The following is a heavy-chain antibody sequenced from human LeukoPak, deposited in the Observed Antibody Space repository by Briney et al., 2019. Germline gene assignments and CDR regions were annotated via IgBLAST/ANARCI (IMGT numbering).Heavy chain of an antibody. V-gene: IGHV3-23*01. CDR1: GFTFGSHA. CDR3: AIMHPYYDGSGYWVQ. CDR2: ISTSGGSS. J-gene: IGHJ4*02. Sequence: GGSLRLSCAASGFTFGSHAMSWVRQAPGKGLEWVSGISTSGGSSSYADSVKGRFTISRDNPRNTLCMEMNSLRAEDTALYYCAIMHPYYDGSGYWVQWGQGTLVTVSS. D-gene: IGHD3-22*01.